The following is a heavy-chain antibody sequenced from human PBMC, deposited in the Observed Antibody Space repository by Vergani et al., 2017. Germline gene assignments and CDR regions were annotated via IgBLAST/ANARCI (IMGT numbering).Heavy chain of an antibody. CDR2: IHTGGST. J-gene: IGHJ4*02. CDR3: ATSRPYCTSGSCPAI. CDR1: GESIRSRSHY. D-gene: IGHD2-15*01. V-gene: IGHV4-61*02. Sequence: QVKLQESGPGLLKPSQTLSLICTVSGESIRSRSHYWSWIRQPAGKGPEWIGHIHTGGSTDLNPSFKSRVSISVDTSKTHFSLKLNSVTGADTAVDYCATSRPYCTSGSCPAIWGQGTLVTVSS.